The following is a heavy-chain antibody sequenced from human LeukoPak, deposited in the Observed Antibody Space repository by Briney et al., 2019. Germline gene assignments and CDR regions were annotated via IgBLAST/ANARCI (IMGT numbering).Heavy chain of an antibody. V-gene: IGHV4-59*01. Sequence: SETLSLTSTVSGGSISSYYWSWIRQPPGKGLEWIGYIYYSGSTNYNPSLKSRVTISVDTSKNQFSLKLSSVAAAGTAVDFLARNPIGPFSPPDYYMDVWGKGTTVTVSS. CDR2: IYYSGST. J-gene: IGHJ6*03. CDR3: ARNPIGPFSPPDYYMDV. CDR1: GGSISSYY.